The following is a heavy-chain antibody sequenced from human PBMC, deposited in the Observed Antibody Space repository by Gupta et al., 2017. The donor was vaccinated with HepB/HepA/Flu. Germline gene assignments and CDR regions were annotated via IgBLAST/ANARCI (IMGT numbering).Heavy chain of an antibody. CDR3: AKASASGGMLDFDS. D-gene: IGHD2-15*01. V-gene: IGHV3-23*01. CDR2: INSDAGKK. CDR1: GFTFRRFG. Sequence: EVQLLDSGGGLLQPGGSLRPSCALSGFTFRRFGMNWVRQAPGKGLEWVAGINSDAGKKTNADVVKGRFTISRDNFRNTMSVQRKRMRVEAKAVYYYAKASASGGMLDFDSWGQGTLVTVS. J-gene: IGHJ4*02.